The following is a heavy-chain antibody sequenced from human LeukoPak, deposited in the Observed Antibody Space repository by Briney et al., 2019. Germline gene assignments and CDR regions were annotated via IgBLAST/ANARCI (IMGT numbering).Heavy chain of an antibody. Sequence: SVKVSCKTSGGTFLSHTSSWVRQAPGHGLEWIGKITPVIETAKYAQTFQGRVSIYTDKDTTTVYMDLSGLRPDDTAEYFCARVNLRGSNYNWFDPWGQGTRVIVSS. CDR3: ARVNLRGSNYNWFDP. J-gene: IGHJ5*02. CDR1: GGTFLSHT. D-gene: IGHD3-10*01. CDR2: ITPVIETA. V-gene: IGHV1-69*08.